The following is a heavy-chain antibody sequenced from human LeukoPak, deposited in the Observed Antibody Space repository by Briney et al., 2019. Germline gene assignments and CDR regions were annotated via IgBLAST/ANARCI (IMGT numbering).Heavy chain of an antibody. Sequence: SETLSLTCAVYGGSFSGYYWSWIRQPPGKGLEWIGEINHSGSTNYNPSLKSRVTISVDTSKNQFSLKLTSVTAADTAIYYCSRESGAFCPFGYWGQGTLVIVPP. J-gene: IGHJ4*02. D-gene: IGHD1-26*01. V-gene: IGHV4-34*01. CDR3: SRESGAFCPFGY. CDR1: GGSFSGYY. CDR2: INHSGST.